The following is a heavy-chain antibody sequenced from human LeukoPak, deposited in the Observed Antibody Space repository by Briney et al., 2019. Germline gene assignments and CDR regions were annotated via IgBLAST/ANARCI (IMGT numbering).Heavy chain of an antibody. J-gene: IGHJ6*03. CDR3: ARARRYGFGELHYYMDV. CDR2: IKQDGSEK. D-gene: IGHD3-10*01. V-gene: IGHV3-7*01. Sequence: PGGSLRLSCAASGFTFSSYWMSWVRQAPGKGLEWVANIKQDGSEKYYVDSVKGRFTISRDNAKNSLYLQMNGLRAEDTAVYYCARARRYGFGELHYYMDVWGKGTTVTVSS. CDR1: GFTFSSYW.